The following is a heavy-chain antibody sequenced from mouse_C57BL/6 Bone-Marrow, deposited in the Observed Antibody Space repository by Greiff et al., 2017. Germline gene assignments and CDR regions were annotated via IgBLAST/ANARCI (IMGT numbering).Heavy chain of an antibody. J-gene: IGHJ1*03. Sequence: VQLQQSGAELVRPGASVKLSCKASGYTFTDYYINWVKQRPGQGLEWIARIYPGSGNTYYNEKFKGKATLTAEKSSSTAYMQLSSLTSEDSAVYFCARRGYGGYFDVWGTGTTVTVSS. D-gene: IGHD1-1*01. CDR2: IYPGSGNT. CDR1: GYTFTDYY. V-gene: IGHV1-76*01. CDR3: ARRGYGGYFDV.